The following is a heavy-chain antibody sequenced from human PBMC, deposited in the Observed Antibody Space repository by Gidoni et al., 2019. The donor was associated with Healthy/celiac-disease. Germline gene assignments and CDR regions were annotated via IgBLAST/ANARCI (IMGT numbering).Heavy chain of an antibody. CDR3: AKYNRIAAAGSFDY. V-gene: IGHV3-23*01. Sequence: EVQLLESGGGLVQTGGSLRLSCAASGVTFRSDAMSCVRQAPGKGLVWVSAISGSGGSTYYADSVKGRFTISRDNSKNTLYLQMNSLRAEDTAVYYCAKYNRIAAAGSFDYWGQGTLVTVSS. CDR1: GVTFRSDA. J-gene: IGHJ4*02. D-gene: IGHD6-13*01. CDR2: ISGSGGST.